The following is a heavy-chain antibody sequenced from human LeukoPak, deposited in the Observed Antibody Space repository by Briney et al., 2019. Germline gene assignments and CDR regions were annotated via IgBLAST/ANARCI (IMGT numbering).Heavy chain of an antibody. CDR2: TSGSGGPT. J-gene: IGHJ4*02. D-gene: IGHD1-1*01. CDR1: GFTFSSFA. Sequence: GGSLRLSCAASGFTFSSFAMTWVRQAPGKGLECVSVTSGSGGPTYYADSVKGRFTISRDNSKNTLYLQMNSLRAEDTAVYYCASRPNRYTGAWDYWGQGTLVTVSS. CDR3: ASRPNRYTGAWDY. V-gene: IGHV3-23*01.